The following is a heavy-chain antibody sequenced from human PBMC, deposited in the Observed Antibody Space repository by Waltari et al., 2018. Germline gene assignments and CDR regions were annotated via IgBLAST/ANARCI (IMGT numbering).Heavy chain of an antibody. CDR2: INHSGST. J-gene: IGHJ4*02. D-gene: IGHD5-18*01. V-gene: IGHV4-34*01. Sequence: QVQLQQWGAGLLKPSETLSLTCAVYGGSFIGHSWRGIRQPPGKGLEGIGEINHSGSTNYNPSLKSRVTISVDTSKNQFSLKLSSVTAADTAVYYCARSSYGFDYWGQGTLVIVSS. CDR1: GGSFIGHS. CDR3: ARSSYGFDY.